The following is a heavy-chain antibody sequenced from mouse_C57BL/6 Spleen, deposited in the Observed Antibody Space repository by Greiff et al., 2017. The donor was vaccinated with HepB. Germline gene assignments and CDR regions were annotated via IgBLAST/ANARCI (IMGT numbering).Heavy chain of an antibody. Sequence: QVQLQQPGAELVKPGASVKLSCKASGYTFTSYWMQWVKQRPGQGLEWIGEIDPTDSYTNYNQKFKGKATLTVDTSSSTAYMQLSSLTSEDSAVYYCAKTTAYYFDYWGKGTTLTVSS. J-gene: IGHJ2*01. CDR3: AKTTAYYFDY. CDR2: IDPTDSYT. D-gene: IGHD1-2*01. CDR1: GYTFTSYW. V-gene: IGHV1-50*01.